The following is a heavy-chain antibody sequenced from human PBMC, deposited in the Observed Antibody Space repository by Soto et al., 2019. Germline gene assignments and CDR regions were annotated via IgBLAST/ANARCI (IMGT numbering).Heavy chain of an antibody. CDR3: AKDLRGYCSGGSCYSNAFDI. Sequence: EVQLLESGGGLVQPGGSLRLSCAASGFTFSSYAMSWVRQAPGKGLEWVSAIRGSGGSTYYADSVKGRFTISRDNSKNTLYLQMNSLRAEDTAVYYCAKDLRGYCSGGSCYSNAFDIWGQGTMVTVSS. V-gene: IGHV3-23*01. D-gene: IGHD2-15*01. J-gene: IGHJ3*02. CDR2: IRGSGGST. CDR1: GFTFSSYA.